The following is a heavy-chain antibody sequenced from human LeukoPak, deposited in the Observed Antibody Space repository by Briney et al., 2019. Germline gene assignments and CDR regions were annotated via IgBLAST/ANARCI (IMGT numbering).Heavy chain of an antibody. D-gene: IGHD3-16*02. CDR1: GGSISSGSYY. Sequence: SETLSLTCTVSGGSISSGSYYWSWIRQPAGKGLEWIGRIYASGSTNYNPSLKSRVTISVDTSKNQFSLKLSSVTAADTAVYYCAGEYYDYVWGSYRYGYYYYYTDVWGKGTTVTISS. CDR3: AGEYYDYVWGSYRYGYYYYYTDV. CDR2: IYASGST. J-gene: IGHJ6*03. V-gene: IGHV4-61*02.